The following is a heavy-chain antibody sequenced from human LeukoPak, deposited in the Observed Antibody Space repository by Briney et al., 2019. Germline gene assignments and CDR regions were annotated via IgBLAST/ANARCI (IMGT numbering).Heavy chain of an antibody. D-gene: IGHD2-2*01. CDR3: ARDGLRSCTSSSCYPGEDAFDI. V-gene: IGHV7-4-1*02. CDR2: INTNTVNP. CDR1: GYTINSYA. J-gene: IGHJ3*02. Sequence: GASVKVSCKASGYTINSYAMNWVRQAPGQGLEWMGWINTNTVNPTYAQGFTGRFVFSLDTSISTAYLHISGLKAEDTAVYYCARDGLRSCTSSSCYPGEDAFDIWGQGTMVTVSS.